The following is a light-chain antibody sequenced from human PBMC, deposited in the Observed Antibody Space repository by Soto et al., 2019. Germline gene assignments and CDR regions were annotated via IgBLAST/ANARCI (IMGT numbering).Light chain of an antibody. CDR2: ANN. V-gene: IGLV1-40*01. CDR3: QSYDSSLRGYV. J-gene: IGLJ1*01. Sequence: QSVLTQPPSVSGAPGQRGTISCTGSSSNIGAGYDVHWYQQLPGTAPKLLIYANNFRPSGVPDRFSGSKSGTSASLAITGLQAEDEADYYCQSYDSSLRGYVFGTGTQLTVL. CDR1: SSNIGAGYD.